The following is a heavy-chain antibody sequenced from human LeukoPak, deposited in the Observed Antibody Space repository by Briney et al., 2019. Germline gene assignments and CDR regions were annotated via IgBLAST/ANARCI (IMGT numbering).Heavy chain of an antibody. Sequence: GGSLRLSCAASGFTFSSYSMNWVRQAPGKGLEWVSYSSSSSTIYYADSVKGRFTISRDNAKNSLYLQMNSLRAEDTAVYCCGRDRYNWNDGGDYWGQGTMVTVSS. CDR3: GRDRYNWNDGGDY. CDR1: GFTFSSYS. D-gene: IGHD1-1*01. J-gene: IGHJ4*02. V-gene: IGHV3-48*01. CDR2: SSSSSTI.